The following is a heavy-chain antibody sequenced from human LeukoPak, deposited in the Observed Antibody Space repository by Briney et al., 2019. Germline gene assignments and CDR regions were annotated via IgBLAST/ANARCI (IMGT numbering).Heavy chain of an antibody. Sequence: GASVKVSCKASGYTFTSHGLTWVRQAPGHGLEWMGWISAFNGNTNYAQKLQGRVTKTTDTSTSTAYMELRSLRSDDTAVYYCARDWDGYNGIDYWGQGTLVTVSS. V-gene: IGHV1-18*01. D-gene: IGHD5-24*01. CDR2: ISAFNGNT. CDR1: GYTFTSHG. J-gene: IGHJ4*02. CDR3: ARDWDGYNGIDY.